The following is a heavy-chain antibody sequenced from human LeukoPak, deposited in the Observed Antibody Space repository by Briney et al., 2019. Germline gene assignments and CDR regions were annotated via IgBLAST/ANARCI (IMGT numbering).Heavy chain of an antibody. CDR3: AKDGASSSWYNGHFDY. Sequence: GGSLRLSCAASGFTFSSYAMHWVRQAPGKGLEWVAVISYDGSNKYYADSVKGRFTISRDNSKNTLYLQMNSLRAEDTAVYYCAKDGASSSWYNGHFDYWGQGTLVTVSS. CDR2: ISYDGSNK. D-gene: IGHD6-13*01. CDR1: GFTFSSYA. J-gene: IGHJ4*02. V-gene: IGHV3-30-3*01.